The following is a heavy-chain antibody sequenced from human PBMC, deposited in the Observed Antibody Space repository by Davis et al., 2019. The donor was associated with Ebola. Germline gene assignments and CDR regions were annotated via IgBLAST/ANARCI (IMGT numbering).Heavy chain of an antibody. J-gene: IGHJ6*02. Sequence: AASVKVSCKASGYTFSNYAINWVRQATGQGLEWMGWMNPNSGDTGYAQKFQGRVTMTRNTSRSTAYMELSSLRSEDTAVYYCAREGTGDGFIYYYGMDVWGQGTTVTVSS. V-gene: IGHV1-8*01. D-gene: IGHD1-1*01. CDR1: GYTFSNYA. CDR3: AREGTGDGFIYYYGMDV. CDR2: MNPNSGDT.